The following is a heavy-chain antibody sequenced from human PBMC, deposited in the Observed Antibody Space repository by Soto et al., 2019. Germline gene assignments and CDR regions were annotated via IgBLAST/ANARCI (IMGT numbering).Heavy chain of an antibody. J-gene: IGHJ4*02. V-gene: IGHV3-30*18. CDR3: AKDWDYYDSSGPEGDYFDY. CDR1: GFTFSSYG. CDR2: ISYDGSNK. Sequence: GGSLRLSCAASGFTFSSYGMHWVRHAPGKGLEWVAVISYDGSNKYYADSVKGRFTISRDNSKNTLYLQMNSLRAEDTAVYYCAKDWDYYDSSGPEGDYFDYWGQGTLVTVSS. D-gene: IGHD3-22*01.